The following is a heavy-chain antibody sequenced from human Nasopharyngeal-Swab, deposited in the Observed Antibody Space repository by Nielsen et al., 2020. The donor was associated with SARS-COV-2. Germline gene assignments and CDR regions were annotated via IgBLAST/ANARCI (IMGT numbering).Heavy chain of an antibody. CDR2: IIPIFGTA. Sequence: SVKVSCKASGGTFSSYAISWVRQAPGQGLEWMGGIIPIFGTANYAQKFQGRVTITADKSTSTAYMELSSLRSEDTAVYYCARDRIEITIFGVVYYGMDVWGQGTTVTSP. J-gene: IGHJ6*02. CDR1: GGTFSSYA. CDR3: ARDRIEITIFGVVYYGMDV. D-gene: IGHD3-3*01. V-gene: IGHV1-69*06.